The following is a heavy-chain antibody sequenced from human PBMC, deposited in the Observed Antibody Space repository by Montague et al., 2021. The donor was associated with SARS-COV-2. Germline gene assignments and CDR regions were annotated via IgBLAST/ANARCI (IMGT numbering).Heavy chain of an antibody. CDR3: ARTPTRPLSLDS. Sequence: SETLSLTCAVSGGSITGFSWSWVRQPAGKGLEWIGRVTTSGTTNYSPSRTSRVTMSVDTSKNQFSRNLNSVTAADTAIYYCARTPTRPLSLDSWGQGTLVTVSS. D-gene: IGHD6-6*01. J-gene: IGHJ4*02. V-gene: IGHV4-4*07. CDR2: VTTSGTT. CDR1: GGSITGFS.